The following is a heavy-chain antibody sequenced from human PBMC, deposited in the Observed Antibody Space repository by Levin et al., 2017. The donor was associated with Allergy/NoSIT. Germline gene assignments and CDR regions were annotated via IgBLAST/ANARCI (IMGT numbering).Heavy chain of an antibody. CDR2: IIASGTNT. CDR3: AKFYTSGGRYFDS. CDR1: GFTFSSSA. Sequence: GGSLRLSCVVSGFTFSSSAMSWVRQSPTKGLEWVSTIIASGTNTYYADSVQGRFTVSRDNSKNTLYLQMNSLRDEDSALYYCAKFYTSGGRYFDSWGQGTLVTVSS. V-gene: IGHV3-23*01. J-gene: IGHJ4*02. D-gene: IGHD6-19*01.